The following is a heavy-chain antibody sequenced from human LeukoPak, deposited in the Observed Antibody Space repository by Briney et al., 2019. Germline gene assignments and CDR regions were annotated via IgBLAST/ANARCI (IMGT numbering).Heavy chain of an antibody. CDR3: ARAVVPAAIPARWHFDL. V-gene: IGHV5-51*01. CDR2: IYPGDSDT. J-gene: IGHJ2*01. Sequence: GESLKISCKGSGYSFTSYWIGWVRQMPGKGLEWMGIIYPGDSDTRYSPSFQGQVTISADKSISTAYLQWSSLKASDTAMYYCARAVVPAAIPARWHFDLWGRGTLVTVSS. CDR1: GYSFTSYW. D-gene: IGHD2-2*02.